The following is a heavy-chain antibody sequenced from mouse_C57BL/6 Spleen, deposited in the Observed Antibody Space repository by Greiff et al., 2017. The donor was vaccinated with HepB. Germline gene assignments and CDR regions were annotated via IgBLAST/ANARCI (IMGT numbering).Heavy chain of an antibody. V-gene: IGHV5-17*01. Sequence: EVKLMESGGGLVKPGGSLKLSCAASGFTFSDYGMHWVRKAPEKGLEWVAYISSGSSTIYYADTVKGRFTISRDNAKNTLFLQMTSLRSEDTAMYYCARRAYGYVAWFAYWGQGTLVSVSA. D-gene: IGHD2-2*01. CDR1: GFTFSDYG. CDR2: ISSGSSTI. CDR3: ARRAYGYVAWFAY. J-gene: IGHJ3*01.